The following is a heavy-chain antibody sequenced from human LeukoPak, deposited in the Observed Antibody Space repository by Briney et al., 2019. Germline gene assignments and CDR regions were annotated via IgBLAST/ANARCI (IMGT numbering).Heavy chain of an antibody. CDR2: IGTAGDT. CDR3: ARDTKVCSGGSCYSGMFDP. Sequence: PGGSLRLSCAASGFTFSSYDMHWVRQATGKGLEWVSAIGTAGDTYYPGSVKGRFTISREKAKNSLYLQMNSLRAGDTAVYYCARDTKVCSGGSCYSGMFDPWGQGTLVTVSS. V-gene: IGHV3-13*01. CDR1: GFTFSSYD. J-gene: IGHJ5*02. D-gene: IGHD2-15*01.